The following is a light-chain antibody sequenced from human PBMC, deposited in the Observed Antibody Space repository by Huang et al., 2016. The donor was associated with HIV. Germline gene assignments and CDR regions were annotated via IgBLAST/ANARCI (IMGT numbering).Light chain of an antibody. V-gene: IGKV3-15*01. CDR3: QQYNNWPPLLT. J-gene: IGKJ4*01. CDR2: GAS. CDR1: QSIINN. Sequence: EIVLTQSPATLSLSPGERAALSCRATQSIINNLAWYPRKAGQSPRLLIYGASTRATGIPSRFRGSGSGTDFTLTISSLQSEDFAGYYCQQYNNWPPLLTFGGGTKVEIK.